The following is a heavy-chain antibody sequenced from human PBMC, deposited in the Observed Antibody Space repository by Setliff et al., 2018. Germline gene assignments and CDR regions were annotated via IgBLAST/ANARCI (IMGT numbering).Heavy chain of an antibody. J-gene: IGHJ4*02. Sequence: SETLSLTCNVSGDSMNDNHWTWIRQPPGKGLEWIGYIYPDGTTNYNPSLKSRMTISLDMSRNQFSLTLRSVTAADTAMYYCARGINSVSWTPKYWGRGTLVTVSS. D-gene: IGHD6-13*01. CDR3: ARGINSVSWTPKY. CDR2: IYPDGTT. V-gene: IGHV4-4*08. CDR1: GDSMNDNH.